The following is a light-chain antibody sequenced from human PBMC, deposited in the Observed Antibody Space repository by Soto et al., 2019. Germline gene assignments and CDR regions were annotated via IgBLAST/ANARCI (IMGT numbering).Light chain of an antibody. CDR1: QSVSSN. V-gene: IGKV3-15*01. CDR2: DAS. J-gene: IGKJ1*01. CDR3: QQYNNWPPWT. Sequence: EIVMTQSPATLSVSPGERATLSCRASQSVSSNLAWYQQRPGQAPRLLIYDASTRATGIPARFSGSGSGTEFTFTISRLQSEDFAVYYCQQYNNWPPWTFGQGPKVEIK.